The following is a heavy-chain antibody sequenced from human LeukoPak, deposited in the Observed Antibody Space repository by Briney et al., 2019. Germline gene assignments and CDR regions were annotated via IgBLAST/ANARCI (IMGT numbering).Heavy chain of an antibody. CDR1: GYSIRSGYY. CDR3: ARDRIYGSGSDHFDY. V-gene: IGHV4-38-2*02. CDR2: IYHSGSI. D-gene: IGHD3-10*01. J-gene: IGHJ4*02. Sequence: SETLSLTCTVSGYSIRSGYYWGWIRQPPGKGLEWIGSIYHSGSIYHKPSLKSRVTISVDTSKNQFSLKLSSVTAADTAVYYCARDRIYGSGSDHFDYWGQGTLVTVSS.